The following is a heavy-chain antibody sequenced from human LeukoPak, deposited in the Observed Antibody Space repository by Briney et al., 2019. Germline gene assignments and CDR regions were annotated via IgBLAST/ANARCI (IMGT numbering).Heavy chain of an antibody. CDR1: GGSISSYY. Sequence: SETLSLTCTVSGGSISSYYWSWIRQPPGKGLEWIGYIYYSGSTNYNPSLKSRVTISEDTSKNQFSLKLSSVTAADTAVYYCARDGVTPGGIFQHWGQGTLVTVSS. CDR2: IYYSGST. CDR3: ARDGVTPGGIFQH. J-gene: IGHJ1*01. D-gene: IGHD3-16*01. V-gene: IGHV4-59*01.